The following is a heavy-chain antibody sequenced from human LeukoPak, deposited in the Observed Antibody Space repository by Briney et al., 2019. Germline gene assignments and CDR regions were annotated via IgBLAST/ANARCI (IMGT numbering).Heavy chain of an antibody. D-gene: IGHD4-17*01. J-gene: IGHJ4*02. CDR2: IWYDGSNK. CDR3: AGGSGDYSPDY. V-gene: IGHV3-33*01. Sequence: PGGSLRLSCAASGFTFSSCAMHWVRQAPGQGLEWVRLIWYDGSNKYYADSVRGRFTISRDNSKNTLYLQMNSLRAEDTAVYYCAGGSGDYSPDYWGQGTLVTVCS. CDR1: GFTFSSCA.